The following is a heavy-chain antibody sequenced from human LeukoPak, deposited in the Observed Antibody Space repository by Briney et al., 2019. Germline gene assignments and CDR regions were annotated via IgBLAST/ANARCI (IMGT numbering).Heavy chain of an antibody. D-gene: IGHD1-1*01. CDR2: INHSGST. CDR1: GGSFSGYY. J-gene: IGHJ4*02. Sequence: SETLSLTCAVYGGSFSGYYWSWIRQPPGKGLEWIGEINHSGSTNYNPPLKSRVTISVDTSKNQFSLKLSSVTAADTAVYYCAREVRWNDDIDYWGQGTLVTASS. CDR3: AREVRWNDDIDY. V-gene: IGHV4-34*01.